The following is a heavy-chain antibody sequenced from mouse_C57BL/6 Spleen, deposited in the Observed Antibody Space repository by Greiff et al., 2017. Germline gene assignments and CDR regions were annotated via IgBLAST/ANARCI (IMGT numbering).Heavy chain of an antibody. CDR2: IDPSDSYT. J-gene: IGHJ4*01. D-gene: IGHD1-1*01. CDR1: GYTFTSYW. V-gene: IGHV1-69*01. CDR3: ARDYYGSSYKAMDY. Sequence: QVHVKQPGAELVMPGASVKLSCKASGYTFTSYWMHWVKQRPGQGLEWIGEIDPSDSYTNYNQKFKGKSTLTVDKSSSTAYMQLSSLTSEDSAVYYCARDYYGSSYKAMDYWGQGTSVTVSS.